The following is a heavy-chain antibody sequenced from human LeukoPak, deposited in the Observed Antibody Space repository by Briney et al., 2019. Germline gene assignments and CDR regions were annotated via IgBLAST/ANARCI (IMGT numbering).Heavy chain of an antibody. CDR3: ARDLVIHCSGGSCYLDY. Sequence: PGGSLRLSCAASGFTFSSYSMNWVRQAPGKGLEWVSSISSSSRYIYYADSVKGRFTISRDNAKNSLYLQMYSLRADDTAVYYCARDLVIHCSGGSCYLDYWGQGTLVTVSS. V-gene: IGHV3-21*01. CDR1: GFTFSSYS. J-gene: IGHJ4*02. D-gene: IGHD2-15*01. CDR2: ISSSSRYI.